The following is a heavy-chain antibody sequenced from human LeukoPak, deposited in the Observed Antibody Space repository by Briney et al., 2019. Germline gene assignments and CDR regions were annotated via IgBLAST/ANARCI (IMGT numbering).Heavy chain of an antibody. CDR1: GGSISSSSYY. Sequence: PSETLSLTCTVSGGSISSSSYYWGWIRQPPGKGLEWIGSIYYSGSTYYNPSLKSRVTMSVDTSKNQFSLKLSSVTAADTAVYYCARQATVGRTGGLFDYWGQGTLVTVSS. J-gene: IGHJ4*02. CDR2: IYYSGST. D-gene: IGHD3-10*01. CDR3: ARQATVGRTGGLFDY. V-gene: IGHV4-39*01.